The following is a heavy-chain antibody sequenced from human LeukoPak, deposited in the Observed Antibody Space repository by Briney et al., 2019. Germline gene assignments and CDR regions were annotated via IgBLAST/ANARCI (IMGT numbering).Heavy chain of an antibody. V-gene: IGHV3-20*04. D-gene: IGHD5-12*01. Sequence: GGSLRLSCAASGFTFDDYGMSWVRQAPGKGLEWVSGINWNGGSTGYADSVKGRFTISRDNAKNSLYLQMNSLRAEDTALYYCARDRFHGGYVRGAGYYMDVWGKGTTVTVSS. CDR1: GFTFDDYG. CDR2: INWNGGST. J-gene: IGHJ6*03. CDR3: ARDRFHGGYVRGAGYYMDV.